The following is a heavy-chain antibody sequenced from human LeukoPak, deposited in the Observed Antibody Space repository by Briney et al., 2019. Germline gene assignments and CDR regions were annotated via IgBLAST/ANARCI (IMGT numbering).Heavy chain of an antibody. V-gene: IGHV4-31*03. D-gene: IGHD1-26*01. J-gene: IGHJ4*02. CDR1: GGSISSDGYY. CDR3: ARGGHVGQTRPFDY. CDR2: IYYSGTT. Sequence: SETLSLTCTVSGGSISSDGYYWTWIRQHPGKGLEWIGYIYYSGTTYYNPSLKSRLTISVDTSKDQFSLKLSSVTAADTAVYYCARGGHVGQTRPFDYWGQGTLVTVSS.